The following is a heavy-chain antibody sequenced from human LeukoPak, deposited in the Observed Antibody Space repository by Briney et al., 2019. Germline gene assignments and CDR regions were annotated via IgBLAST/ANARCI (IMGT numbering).Heavy chain of an antibody. CDR1: GFTFNSYG. CDR3: ARHLSGVTGYTYGRGIDY. J-gene: IGHJ4*02. D-gene: IGHD5-18*01. V-gene: IGHV3-30*03. Sequence: PTGGSLRLSCVTSGFTFNSYGFYWVRQAPGKGLEWVAVISYDGSKRYYADSVKGRFTISRDTSNKTAYLEMNSLRVDDTAVYYCARHLSGVTGYTYGRGIDYWGQGTLVTVSS. CDR2: ISYDGSKR.